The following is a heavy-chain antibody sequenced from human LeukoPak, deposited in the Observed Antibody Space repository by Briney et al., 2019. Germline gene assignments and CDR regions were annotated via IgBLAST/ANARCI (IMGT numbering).Heavy chain of an antibody. Sequence: SETLSLTCAVSGYSISSGYYWVWIRQPPGKGLEWIGSIYHSGSAFYNPSLKSPVTISVDTSKNQLSLKLTSVTAADTAVYYCVRHYSSMSCDGVHWGQGTRVTVSS. J-gene: IGHJ4*02. CDR2: IYHSGSA. CDR3: VRHYSSMSCDGVH. CDR1: GYSISSGYY. D-gene: IGHD2-2*01. V-gene: IGHV4-38-2*01.